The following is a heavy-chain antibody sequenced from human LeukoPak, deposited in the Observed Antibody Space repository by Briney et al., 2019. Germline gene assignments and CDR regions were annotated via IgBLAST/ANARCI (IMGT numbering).Heavy chain of an antibody. J-gene: IGHJ5*02. CDR2: INPNSGDT. CDR3: ARERGQWELAVVSWFDP. V-gene: IGHV1-2*02. CDR1: LYTFTGYY. Sequence: ASVKGSCKASLYTFTGYYMHWVRQAPGQGLEWRGCINPNSGDTNYAQNFQGRVTVTRDTSISTSYMELSRLTSDDTAVYYCARERGQWELAVVSWFDPWGQGPLVTVSS. D-gene: IGHD1-26*01.